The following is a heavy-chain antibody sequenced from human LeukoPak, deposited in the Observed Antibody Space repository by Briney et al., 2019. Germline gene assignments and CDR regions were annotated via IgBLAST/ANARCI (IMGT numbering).Heavy chain of an antibody. CDR2: ISSSGSTI. Sequence: GGSLRLSCAASGFTFSDYYMSWIRQAPGKGLEWVSYISSSGSTIYYADSVKGRFTISRDNAKNSLYLQMNSLRAEDTAVYYCARIPLGNITMVRGVRPNLYYYYYYYMDVWGKGTTVTVSS. D-gene: IGHD3-10*01. V-gene: IGHV3-11*04. J-gene: IGHJ6*03. CDR1: GFTFSDYY. CDR3: ARIPLGNITMVRGVRPNLYYYYYYYMDV.